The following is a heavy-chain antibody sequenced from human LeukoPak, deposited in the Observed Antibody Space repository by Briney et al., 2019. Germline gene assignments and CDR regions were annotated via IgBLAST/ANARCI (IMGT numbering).Heavy chain of an antibody. J-gene: IGHJ6*02. CDR1: GYTSTGYY. CDR3: AKGATEGYYYYYGLDV. CDR2: INPKSGAT. V-gene: IGHV1-2*02. Sequence: PRASVKVSCKASGYTSTGYYMHWVRQAPGQGLEWMGWINPKSGATTYAQKFQDRVTLTRDTSIDTAYMDLSGLTSDDTAVFYCAKGATEGYYYYYGLDVWGQGTTVTVSS.